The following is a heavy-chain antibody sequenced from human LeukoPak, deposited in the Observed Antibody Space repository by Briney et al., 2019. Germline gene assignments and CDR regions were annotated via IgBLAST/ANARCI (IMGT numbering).Heavy chain of an antibody. CDR1: GYTFTDLY. V-gene: IGHV1-2*02. CDR2: LRTNTGGT. J-gene: IGHJ4*02. D-gene: IGHD3-3*01. CDR3: ARHNYDFDFDY. Sequence: ASVKVSCKASGYTFTDLYIHWVRQAPGQGLEWMGFLRTNTGGTSYAQKFQGRVTMTRDTSISTAYLELTSLTSDDTAVYFCARHNYDFDFDYWGQGSLVTVSA.